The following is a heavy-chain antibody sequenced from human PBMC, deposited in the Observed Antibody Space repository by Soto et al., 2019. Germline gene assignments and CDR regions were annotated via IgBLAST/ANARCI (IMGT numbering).Heavy chain of an antibody. Sequence: QVQLQESGPGLVKPSGTLSLTCAVSGGSISSSNWWSWVRQPPGKGREGIGEIYHSGSTNYNQSLKSRGTISVDKSKNQFSPKQSSVTAADTAVYYCARGVTMVRGVIITYLFYYWGQGTLVTVSS. CDR2: IYHSGST. CDR3: ARGVTMVRGVIITYLFYY. J-gene: IGHJ4*02. D-gene: IGHD3-10*01. CDR1: GGSISSSNW. V-gene: IGHV4-4*02.